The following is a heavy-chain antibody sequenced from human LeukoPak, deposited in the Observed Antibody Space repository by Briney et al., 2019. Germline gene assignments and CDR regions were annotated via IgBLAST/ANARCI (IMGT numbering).Heavy chain of an antibody. D-gene: IGHD6-6*01. V-gene: IGHV5-51*01. J-gene: IGHJ4*02. CDR1: GYSFTTYW. CDR2: IYPGDSDT. CDR3: ARHGYSSSSRIDY. Sequence: GESLKISCKGSGYSFTTYWIAWVRQMPGKGLEWMGIIYPGDSDTRYSPSFQGQVTISADKSINTAYLQWSSLKASDTAIYYCARHGYSSSSRIDYWGQGTLVTVSS.